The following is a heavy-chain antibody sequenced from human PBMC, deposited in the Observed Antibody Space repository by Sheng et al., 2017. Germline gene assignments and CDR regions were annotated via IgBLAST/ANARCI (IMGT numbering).Heavy chain of an antibody. J-gene: IGHJ6*02. CDR1: GGSFSGYY. D-gene: IGHD2-2*02. CDR3: ARGLPYCSSTSCYRTYYYYGMDV. V-gene: IGHV4-34*01. Sequence: QVQLQQWGAGLLKPSETLSLTCAVYGGSFSGYYWSWIRQPPREGAWSGLGKVNHSGSTNYNPSLKSRVTISVDTSKNQFSLKLSSVTAADTAVYYCARGLPYCSSTSCYRTYYYYGMDVWGQGTTVTV. CDR2: VNHSGST.